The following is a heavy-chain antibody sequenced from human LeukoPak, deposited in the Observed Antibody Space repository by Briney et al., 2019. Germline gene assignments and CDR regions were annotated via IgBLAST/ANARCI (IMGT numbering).Heavy chain of an antibody. V-gene: IGHV1-2*06. J-gene: IGHJ6*04. CDR1: GYTFTGYY. D-gene: IGHD2-21*02. CDR3: ARDFCGGDCYSRSTYMDV. Sequence: ASVKVSCKASGYTFTGYYMHWVRQAPGQVLEWMGRINPNSGGANYAQKFQGRVTMTRATSISTAYMELSRLRSDDTAVYYCARDFCGGDCYSRSTYMDVWGKGTTVTVSS. CDR2: INPNSGGA.